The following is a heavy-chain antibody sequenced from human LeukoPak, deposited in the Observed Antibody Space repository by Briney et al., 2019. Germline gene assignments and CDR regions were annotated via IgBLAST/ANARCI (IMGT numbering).Heavy chain of an antibody. J-gene: IGHJ4*02. D-gene: IGHD1-26*01. CDR2: ISGSGGST. CDR3: TTDNDSGYVDY. Sequence: GGSLRLSCAASGFTLSSYAMSWVRQAPGKGLEWVSAISGSGGSTYYADSVKGRFTISRDNSKNTLYLQMNSLKTEDTAVYYCTTDNDSGYVDYWGQGTLVTVSS. V-gene: IGHV3-23*01. CDR1: GFTLSSYA.